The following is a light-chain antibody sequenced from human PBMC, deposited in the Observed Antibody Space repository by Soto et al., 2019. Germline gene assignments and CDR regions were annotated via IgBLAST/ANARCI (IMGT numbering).Light chain of an antibody. CDR1: SSNIGAGYD. CDR2: DTH. J-gene: IGLJ3*02. CDR3: ATWDENLNGV. V-gene: IGLV1-40*01. Sequence: QSVLTQPPSVSGAPGQRVTISCTGSSSNIGAGYDVHWYQQLPGTAPKLLIYDTHQRPSGVPDRFSASKSGTSASLAISGLQSEDEAEYYCATWDENLNGVFGGGTKLTVL.